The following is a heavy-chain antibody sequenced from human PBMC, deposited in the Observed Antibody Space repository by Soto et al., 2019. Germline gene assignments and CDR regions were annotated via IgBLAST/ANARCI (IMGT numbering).Heavy chain of an antibody. J-gene: IGHJ4*02. CDR2: ISYDGSNK. CDR3: AKDGYGYSSSWDFDY. D-gene: IGHD6-13*01. CDR1: GFTFSSYG. V-gene: IGHV3-30*18. Sequence: GGSLRLSCAASGFTFSSYGMHWVRQAPGKGLEWVAVISYDGSNKYYADSVKGRFTISRDNSKNTLYLQMNSLRAEDTAVYYCAKDGYGYSSSWDFDYWGQGTLVTVSS.